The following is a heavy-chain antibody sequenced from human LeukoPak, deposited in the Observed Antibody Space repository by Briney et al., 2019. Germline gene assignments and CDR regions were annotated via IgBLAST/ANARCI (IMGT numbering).Heavy chain of an antibody. V-gene: IGHV3-73*01. CDR1: GLTFSGSA. CDR3: TRQFTMEGYDY. J-gene: IGHJ4*02. CDR2: IRSKANGYAT. Sequence: GGSLRLSCAASGLTFSGSAMHWVRQASGKGLEWVGRIRSKANGYATAYAASVIGSFTISRDDSKNTAYLQMNSLKTEDTAVYYCTRQFTMEGYDYWGQGTLVTVSS. D-gene: IGHD3-10*01.